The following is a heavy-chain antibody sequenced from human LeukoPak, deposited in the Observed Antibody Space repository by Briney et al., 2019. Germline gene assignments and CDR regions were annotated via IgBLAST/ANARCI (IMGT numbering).Heavy chain of an antibody. CDR2: ISTDGSST. CDR1: GFTFSIFW. V-gene: IGHV3-74*01. D-gene: IGHD3-10*01. Sequence: GGSLRLSCAASGFTFSIFWMHWVRQAPGKGLVWVSRISTDGSSTSYADSVKGRFTISRDNAKNTLYLQMNSLRAEDTAVYFCAKSFSGTTSDAFDLWGQGTMVTVSS. CDR3: AKSFSGTTSDAFDL. J-gene: IGHJ3*01.